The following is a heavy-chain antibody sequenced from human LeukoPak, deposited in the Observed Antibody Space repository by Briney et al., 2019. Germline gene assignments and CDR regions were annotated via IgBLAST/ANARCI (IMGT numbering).Heavy chain of an antibody. Sequence: PSETLSLTCTVSGGSISSYYWSWIRQPAGKGLEWIGRIFSTGSTNYNPSLKSRVTMSLDTSKNQFSLKLSSVTAADTAVYYCARGVDSGYPDYWGQGTLVTVSS. J-gene: IGHJ4*02. CDR2: IFSTGST. D-gene: IGHD3-22*01. CDR1: GGSISSYY. CDR3: ARGVDSGYPDY. V-gene: IGHV4-4*07.